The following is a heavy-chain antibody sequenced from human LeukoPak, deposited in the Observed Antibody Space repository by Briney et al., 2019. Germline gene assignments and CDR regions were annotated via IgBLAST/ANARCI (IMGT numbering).Heavy chain of an antibody. CDR3: AGQLAVAGTLFDY. CDR1: GGSISSYY. CDR2: ICYSWST. D-gene: IGHD6-19*01. Sequence: SETLSLTCTVSGGSISSYYWSWIRQPPGKGLEWIGYICYSWSTNYNPSLKSRVTISADTSKNQFSLKLSSVTAADTAVYYCAGQLAVAGTLFDYWGQGTLVTNSS. V-gene: IGHV4-59*01. J-gene: IGHJ4*02.